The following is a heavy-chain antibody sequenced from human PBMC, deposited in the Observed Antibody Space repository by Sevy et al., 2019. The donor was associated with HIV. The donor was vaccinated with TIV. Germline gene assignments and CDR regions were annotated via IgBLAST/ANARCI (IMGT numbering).Heavy chain of an antibody. CDR1: GFTFNMYW. D-gene: IGHD3-3*01. J-gene: IGHJ6*02. Sequence: GGSLRLSCAASGFTFNMYWMTWVRQAPGKGLKWVANINHDASEIHYVDSVKGRFTISRDNAKNTVSLQMNSLRADDTGVYYCAREGVDFWSGPVDFDYGMDVWGQRTTVTVSS. CDR3: AREGVDFWSGPVDFDYGMDV. CDR2: INHDASEI. V-gene: IGHV3-7*01.